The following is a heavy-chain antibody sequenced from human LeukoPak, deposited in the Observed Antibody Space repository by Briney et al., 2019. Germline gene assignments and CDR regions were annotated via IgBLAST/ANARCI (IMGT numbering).Heavy chain of an antibody. J-gene: IGHJ3*02. CDR1: GGSISSYY. Sequence: PSETLSLTCTVSGGSISSYYWSWIRQPLGKGLEWIGYIYDSESTNYNPSLKSRVTISVDTSKNQFSLKLSSVTAADTAVYYCARHSAHSSTNDAFDIWGQGTMITVSS. D-gene: IGHD6-13*01. CDR2: IYDSEST. CDR3: ARHSAHSSTNDAFDI. V-gene: IGHV4-59*01.